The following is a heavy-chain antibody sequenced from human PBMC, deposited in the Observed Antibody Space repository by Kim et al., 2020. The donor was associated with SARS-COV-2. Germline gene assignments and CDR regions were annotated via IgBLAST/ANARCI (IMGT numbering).Heavy chain of an antibody. D-gene: IGHD4-17*01. CDR2: LSGSGGST. Sequence: GGSLRLSCAASGFTFSSYAMSWVRQAPGKGLEWVSALSGSGGSTYYADSVKGRFTISRDNSKNTLYLQMNSLRAEDTAVYYCAKGGDTPLPYYYYGMDVWGQGTTVTVSS. CDR1: GFTFSSYA. J-gene: IGHJ6*02. V-gene: IGHV3-23*01. CDR3: AKGGDTPLPYYYYGMDV.